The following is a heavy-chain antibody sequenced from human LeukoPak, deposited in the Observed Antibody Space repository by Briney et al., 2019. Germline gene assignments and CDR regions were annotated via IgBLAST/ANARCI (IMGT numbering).Heavy chain of an antibody. Sequence: SQTLSLTCTVSGGSISSGSYYWSWIRQPAGKGLEWIGRIYTSGSTNYNPSLKSRVTISVDTSKNQFSLKLSSVTAADTAVYYCARGMSGNLDYWGQGTLVTVSS. D-gene: IGHD4-23*01. J-gene: IGHJ4*02. CDR2: IYTSGST. V-gene: IGHV4-61*02. CDR1: GGSISSGSYY. CDR3: ARGMSGNLDY.